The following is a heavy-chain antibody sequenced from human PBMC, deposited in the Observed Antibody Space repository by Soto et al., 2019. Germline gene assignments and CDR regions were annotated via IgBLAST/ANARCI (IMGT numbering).Heavy chain of an antibody. Sequence: EVHLLESGGGLVQPGGSLRLSCEASGFTFSSYAMTWVRQAAGKGLEWVSAISNSGGNTYYADSVKGRFTISRDNSKNTLYLQMNSLRAEDTAVYYCAKVHDFWIGYYNGLDYWGQGTLVTVSS. V-gene: IGHV3-23*01. D-gene: IGHD3-3*01. CDR3: AKVHDFWIGYYNGLDY. CDR1: GFTFSSYA. J-gene: IGHJ4*02. CDR2: ISNSGGNT.